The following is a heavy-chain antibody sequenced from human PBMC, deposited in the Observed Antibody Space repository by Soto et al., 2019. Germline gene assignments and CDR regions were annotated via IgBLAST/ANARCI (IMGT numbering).Heavy chain of an antibody. J-gene: IGHJ4*02. CDR2: IYHSGST. Sequence: QVQLQESGPGLVKPSGTLSLTCAVSVGSISSINWWGWARRPPGKGLQWIGEIYHSGSTNYIPSLKSRVTISVDKSRNQFSLKLSSVTAADTAVYYCARRWGEGRVDYWGQGTLVTVSS. V-gene: IGHV4-4*02. CDR3: ARRWGEGRVDY. CDR1: VGSISSINW. D-gene: IGHD3-10*01.